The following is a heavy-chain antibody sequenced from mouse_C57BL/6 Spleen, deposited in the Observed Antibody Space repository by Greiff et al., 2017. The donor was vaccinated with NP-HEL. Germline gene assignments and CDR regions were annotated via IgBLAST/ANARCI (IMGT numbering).Heavy chain of an antibody. V-gene: IGHV10-3*01. CDR2: LRSKSSNYAT. J-gene: IGHJ3*01. CDR1: GFTFNTYA. D-gene: IGHD4-1*01. Sequence: EVKLVESGGGLVQPKGSLKLSCAASGFTFNTYAMHWVRQAPGKGLEWVARLRSKSSNYATYYADSVKDRFTISRNDSQSMLYLQMNNLKTEDTAMYYCVRGDWDAFAYWGQGTLVTVSA. CDR3: VRGDWDAFAY.